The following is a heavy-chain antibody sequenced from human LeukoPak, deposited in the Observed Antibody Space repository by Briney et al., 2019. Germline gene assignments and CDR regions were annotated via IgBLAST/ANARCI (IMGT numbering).Heavy chain of an antibody. Sequence: ASVKVSCKASGYTFTSYGISWVRQAPGQGLEWMGWINPNSGGTNYAQKFQSRVTMTRDTSISTAYMELSRLRSDDTAVYYCAREGPGGAFDIWGQGTMVTVSS. D-gene: IGHD2-15*01. CDR3: AREGPGGAFDI. CDR2: INPNSGGT. V-gene: IGHV1-2*02. CDR1: GYTFTSYG. J-gene: IGHJ3*02.